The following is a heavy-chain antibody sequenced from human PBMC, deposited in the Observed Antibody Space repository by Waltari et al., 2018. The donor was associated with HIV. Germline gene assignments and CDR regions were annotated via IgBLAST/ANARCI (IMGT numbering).Heavy chain of an antibody. CDR1: GFTFSSYW. J-gene: IGHJ4*02. Sequence: EVQLVESGGGLVQPGGSLRLSCAAFGFTFSSYWLSWVRQAPGKGLEGVANIKQDGSEKYYVDSVNGRFTISRDNAENSLYLQMNSLRAEDTAVYYCARGGFYGSGSKVNWGQGTLVTVSS. CDR2: IKQDGSEK. CDR3: ARGGFYGSGSKVN. D-gene: IGHD3-10*01. V-gene: IGHV3-7*04.